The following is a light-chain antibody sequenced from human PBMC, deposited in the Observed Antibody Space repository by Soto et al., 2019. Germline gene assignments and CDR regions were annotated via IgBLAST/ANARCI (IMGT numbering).Light chain of an antibody. CDR3: QQYGSSIT. J-gene: IGKJ5*01. CDR2: GAS. Sequence: EIVLTQSPASLSLSPGERATLSCRASQSVSSTYLAWYQQIPGQAPRLLIYGASHRAAGIPDRFSGRGSGTDFALTIRRLEPEDFAVYYCQQYGSSITFGQGTRLEIK. CDR1: QSVSSTY. V-gene: IGKV3-20*01.